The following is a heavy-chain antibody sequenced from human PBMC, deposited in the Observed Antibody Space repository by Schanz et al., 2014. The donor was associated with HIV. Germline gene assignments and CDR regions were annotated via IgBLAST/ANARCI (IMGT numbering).Heavy chain of an antibody. CDR2: ISGSGDRT. CDR1: GFSFSRYA. J-gene: IGHJ4*02. V-gene: IGHV3-23*01. CDR3: AKSNGGDTAVVQYYFDY. Sequence: EVQLLDSGGGLVQPGGSLRVSCAASGFSFSRYAMNWVRQAPGKGLQWVSTISGSGDRTYYAESVRGRVTISRDNSKNILYLQMSNLRAEDTAVYFCAKSNGGDTAVVQYYFDYWGQGTLVSVSS. D-gene: IGHD5-18*01.